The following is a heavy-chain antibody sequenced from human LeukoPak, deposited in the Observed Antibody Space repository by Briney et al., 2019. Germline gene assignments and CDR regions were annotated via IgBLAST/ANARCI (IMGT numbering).Heavy chain of an antibody. CDR2: MHGSGST. D-gene: IGHD3-10*01. J-gene: IGHJ5*02. Sequence: SETLSLTCTVSGGSISSHYWSWIRQPPGKGMEWIGYMHGSGSTNHNPSLKSRVTMSVDTSKNQFSLELTYVTAADTAVYYCAKFEPGRWFDPWGQGTLVTVSS. CDR3: AKFEPGRWFDP. CDR1: GGSISSHY. V-gene: IGHV4-59*11.